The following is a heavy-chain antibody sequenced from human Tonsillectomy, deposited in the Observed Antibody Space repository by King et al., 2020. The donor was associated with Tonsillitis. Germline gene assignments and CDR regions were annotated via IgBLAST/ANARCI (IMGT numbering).Heavy chain of an antibody. Sequence: VQLVESGGGLVQPVGSLRLSCVASGFTFSNYWMHWVRQAPGKGLVWVSHINSDGSSTGYADSVKGRFTISRDNAKNTLYLQMNSLGAEDTAVYYCASQVALGFWGQGTLVTVSS. CDR2: INSDGSST. CDR3: ASQVALGF. V-gene: IGHV3-74*01. J-gene: IGHJ4*01. D-gene: IGHD2-15*01. CDR1: GFTFSNYW.